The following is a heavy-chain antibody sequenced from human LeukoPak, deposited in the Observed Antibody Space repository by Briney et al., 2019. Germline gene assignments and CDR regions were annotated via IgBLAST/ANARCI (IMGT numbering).Heavy chain of an antibody. CDR2: ISWNSGSI. D-gene: IGHD6-19*01. CDR3: AKDIVAGDYYYYYMDV. Sequence: GGSLRLSCAASGFTFDDYAMRWVRQAPGKGLEWVSGISWNSGSIGYADSVKGRFTISRDNAKNSLYLQMNSLRAEDTALYYCAKDIVAGDYYYYYMDVWGKGTTVTVSS. CDR1: GFTFDDYA. V-gene: IGHV3-9*01. J-gene: IGHJ6*03.